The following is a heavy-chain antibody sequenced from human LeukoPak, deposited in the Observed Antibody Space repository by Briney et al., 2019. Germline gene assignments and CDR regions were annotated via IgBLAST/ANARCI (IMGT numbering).Heavy chain of an antibody. Sequence: SETLSLTCTVSGGSISSGGYYWSWIRQHPGKGLEWIGYIYYSGSTYYNPPLKSRVTISVDTSKNQFSLKLSSVTAADTAVYYCAREVQGVESEYYFDYWGQGTLVTVSS. CDR3: AREVQGVESEYYFDY. CDR2: IYYSGST. V-gene: IGHV4-31*03. J-gene: IGHJ4*02. D-gene: IGHD3-16*01. CDR1: GGSISSGGYY.